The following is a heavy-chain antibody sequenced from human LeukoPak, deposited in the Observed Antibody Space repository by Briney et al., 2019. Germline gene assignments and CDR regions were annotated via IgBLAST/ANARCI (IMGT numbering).Heavy chain of an antibody. CDR1: GASISRSDYF. CDR2: IYYSGST. V-gene: IGHV4-39*01. CDR3: ARHSSDWYAPDF. J-gene: IGHJ4*02. D-gene: IGHD6-19*01. Sequence: SETLSLTCTVSGASISRSDYFWGWIRQPPGKGLEWIGSIYYSGSTYYSPSLKGRVTISVDTSKNQFSLKLSSVTAADTAVYYCARHSSDWYAPDFWGQGTLVTVSS.